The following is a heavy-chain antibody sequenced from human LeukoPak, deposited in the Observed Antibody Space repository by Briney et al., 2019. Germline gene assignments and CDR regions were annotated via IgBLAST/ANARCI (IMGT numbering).Heavy chain of an antibody. CDR2: ISSSSSYI. Sequence: GGSLRLSCAASGFTFSSYSMNWVRQAPGKGLEWVSSISSSSSYIYYADSVKGRFTISRDNAKNSLYLQMNSLRAEDTAVYYCARDWGGYCTNGVCPTRPFDYWGQGTLVTVSS. V-gene: IGHV3-21*01. CDR1: GFTFSSYS. D-gene: IGHD2-8*01. CDR3: ARDWGGYCTNGVCPTRPFDY. J-gene: IGHJ4*02.